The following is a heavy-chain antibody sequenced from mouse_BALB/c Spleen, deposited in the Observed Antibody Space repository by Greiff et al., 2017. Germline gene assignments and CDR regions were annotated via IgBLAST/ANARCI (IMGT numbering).Heavy chain of an antibody. CDR2: ISSGGGST. CDR1: GFAFSSYD. J-gene: IGHJ1*01. Sequence: EVHLVESGGGLVKPGGSLKLSCAASGFAFSSYDMSWVRQTPEKRLEWVAYISSGGGSTYYPDTVKGRFTISRDNAKNTLYLQMSSLKSEDTAMYYCARHLYWYFDVWGAGTTVTVSS. V-gene: IGHV5-12-1*01. CDR3: ARHLYWYFDV.